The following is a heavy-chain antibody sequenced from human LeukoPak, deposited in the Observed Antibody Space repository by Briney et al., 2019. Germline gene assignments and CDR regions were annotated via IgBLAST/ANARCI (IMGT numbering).Heavy chain of an antibody. CDR1: GDSVSSSSVA. V-gene: IGHV6-1*01. Sequence: SQTLSLTSAISGDSVSSSSVAWTWIRQSPSRGLEWLGSTYYRSQWYNEYAVSVKGRITINPDTSKNQFSLHLNSVTPEDMAVYYCARDYYCSSFSCSFDYWGQGALVTVSS. J-gene: IGHJ4*02. D-gene: IGHD2-2*01. CDR3: ARDYYCSSFSCSFDY. CDR2: TYYRSQWYN.